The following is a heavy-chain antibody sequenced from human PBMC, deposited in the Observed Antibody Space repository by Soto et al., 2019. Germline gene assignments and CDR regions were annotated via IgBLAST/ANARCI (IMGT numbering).Heavy chain of an antibody. D-gene: IGHD6-13*01. CDR1: GFTFSSYG. V-gene: IGHV3-33*08. J-gene: IGHJ4*02. Sequence: GGSLRLSCAASGFTFSSYGMHWVRQAPGKGLEWVAVIWYDGSNKYYADSVKGRFTISRDNSKNTLYLQMNSLRAEDTAVYYCARGQAIAAAGTRTIDYWGQGTLVTVSS. CDR2: IWYDGSNK. CDR3: ARGQAIAAAGTRTIDY.